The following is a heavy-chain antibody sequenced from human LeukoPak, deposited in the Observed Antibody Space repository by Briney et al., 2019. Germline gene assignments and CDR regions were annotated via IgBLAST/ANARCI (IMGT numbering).Heavy chain of an antibody. CDR1: GFTFSSYS. V-gene: IGHV3-48*01. CDR3: ARGRAPDAFDI. Sequence: GGSLRLSCAASGFTFSSYSMNWVRQAPGKGLEWVSYISSSSSTIYYADSVKGRFTISRDNAKNSLYLQMNSLRAEDTAVYYCARGRAPDAFDIWGQGTMVTVSS. CDR2: ISSSSSTI. J-gene: IGHJ3*02.